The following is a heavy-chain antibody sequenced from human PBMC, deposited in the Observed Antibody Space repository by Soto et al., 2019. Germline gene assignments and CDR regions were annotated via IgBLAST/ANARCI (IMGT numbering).Heavy chain of an antibody. D-gene: IGHD4-17*01. CDR1: GGSTSSYY. CDR3: ARHMTTLTRDHYCAMDV. J-gene: IGHJ6*02. CDR2: SSHSGST. V-gene: IGHV4-59*01. Sequence: PSETLSLTCTVSGGSTSSYYWSWIRQPPGKGLEWIGYSSHSGSTKYNPSLKSRVTISVDTSKSQFSLKLSSVSAADTAFYYCARHMTTLTRDHYCAMDVWGQGTTVTVSS.